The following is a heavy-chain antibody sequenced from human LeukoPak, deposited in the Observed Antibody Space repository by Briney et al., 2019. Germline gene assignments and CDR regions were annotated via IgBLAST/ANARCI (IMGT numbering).Heavy chain of an antibody. CDR2: IYYSGST. CDR1: GGSIGSYY. J-gene: IGHJ5*02. V-gene: IGHV4-59*01. CDR3: ARIQYSSGWYWFDP. Sequence: SETLPLACTVSGGSIGSYYWSWIRQPPGKGLEWVGDIYYSGSTNYNPSLKSRVTISVDTSKNQYSLKLSSVTAADTAVYYCARIQYSSGWYWFDPWGQGTLVTVSS. D-gene: IGHD6-19*01.